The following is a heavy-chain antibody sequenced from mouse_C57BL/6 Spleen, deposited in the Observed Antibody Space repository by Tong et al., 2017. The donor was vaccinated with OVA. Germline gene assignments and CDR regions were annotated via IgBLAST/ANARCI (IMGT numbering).Heavy chain of an antibody. CDR2: FYPGSGSI. Sequence: VQLQESGAELVKPGASVKLSCKASGYTFTEYIIHWVKQRSGQGLEWIGWFYPGSGSIKYNEKFKDKATLTADKSSSKVYMELSRLTSEDSAVYFCARHEIGSYYFDYWGQGTTLTVSS. CDR3: ARHEIGSYYFDY. D-gene: IGHD4-1*01. J-gene: IGHJ2*01. CDR1: GYTFTEYI. V-gene: IGHV1-62-2*01.